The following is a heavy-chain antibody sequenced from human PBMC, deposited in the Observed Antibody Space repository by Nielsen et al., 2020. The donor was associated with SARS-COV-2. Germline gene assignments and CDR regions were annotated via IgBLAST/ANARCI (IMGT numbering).Heavy chain of an antibody. Sequence: GESLKISCAASGFTFSSYAMSWVRQAPGKGLEWVSAISGSGGSTYYADSVKGRFTISRDNSKNTLYLQMNSLRAEDTAVYYCARDQDGSGSYYGFGYYYYGMDVWGQGTTVTVSS. V-gene: IGHV3-23*01. CDR1: GFTFSSYA. D-gene: IGHD3-10*01. CDR3: ARDQDGSGSYYGFGYYYYGMDV. CDR2: ISGSGGST. J-gene: IGHJ6*02.